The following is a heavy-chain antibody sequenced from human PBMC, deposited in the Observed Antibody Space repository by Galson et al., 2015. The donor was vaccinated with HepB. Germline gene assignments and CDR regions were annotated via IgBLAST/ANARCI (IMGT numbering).Heavy chain of an antibody. CDR2: ISGSGSST. V-gene: IGHV3-23*01. Sequence: SLRLSCAASGFIFSNYGMRWVRQAPGKGLECVSAISGSGSSTEYADSVKGRFTVSRDNSKNTLYLQMNSLRAEDTAVYYCAKGERGAGARYFDLWGRGGLVTVSS. CDR1: GFIFSNYG. CDR3: AKGERGAGARYFDL. D-gene: IGHD1-1*01. J-gene: IGHJ2*01.